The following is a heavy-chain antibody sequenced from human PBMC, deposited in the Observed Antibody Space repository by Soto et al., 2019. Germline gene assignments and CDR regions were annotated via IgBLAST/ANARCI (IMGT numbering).Heavy chain of an antibody. Sequence: GGSLRLSCAASGFTFSNYGMHWVRQAPGKGLEWVALISYDGSNKYYVDSVKGRFTISRDNSKNTPYLQMDSLRAEDTAVYFCAKDPWLRSGTFYYYMDVWGKGTTVTVSS. CDR2: ISYDGSNK. CDR3: AKDPWLRSGTFYYYMDV. CDR1: GFTFSNYG. D-gene: IGHD1-26*01. V-gene: IGHV3-30*18. J-gene: IGHJ6*03.